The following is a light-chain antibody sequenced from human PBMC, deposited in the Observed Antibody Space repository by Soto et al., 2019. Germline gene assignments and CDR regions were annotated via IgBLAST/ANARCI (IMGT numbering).Light chain of an antibody. CDR1: QTIRSD. CDR2: DAS. Sequence: EIVMTPSPVTLSVSPGERANLSCRASQTIRSDLAWYQQKPGQAPRLLISDASTRATSIPARFNGSGSGTEFTLAISSLQSEDFAIYYCHQYNTWPLTFGGGTKVAIK. V-gene: IGKV3-15*01. CDR3: HQYNTWPLT. J-gene: IGKJ4*01.